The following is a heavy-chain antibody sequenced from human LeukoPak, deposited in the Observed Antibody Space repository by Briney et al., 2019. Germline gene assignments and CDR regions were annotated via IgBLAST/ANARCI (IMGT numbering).Heavy chain of an antibody. CDR3: ARVRAVAGGNYFDY. CDR1: GFTFSSYE. Sequence: PGGSLRLSCAASGFTFSSYEMNWVRQAPGKGLEWVSYISSSGSTIYYADSVKGRFTISRDNAKNSLYLQMNSLRAEDTAVYYCARVRAVAGGNYFDYWGLGTLVTVSS. D-gene: IGHD6-19*01. CDR2: ISSSGSTI. J-gene: IGHJ4*02. V-gene: IGHV3-48*03.